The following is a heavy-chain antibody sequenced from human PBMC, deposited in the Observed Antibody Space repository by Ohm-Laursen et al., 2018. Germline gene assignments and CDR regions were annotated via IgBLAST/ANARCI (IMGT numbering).Heavy chain of an antibody. V-gene: IGHV1-18*01. CDR1: GYTFTSYG. D-gene: IGHD3-16*02. Sequence: SVKVSCKASGYTFTSYGISWVRQAPGQGLEWMGWISAYNGNTNYAQKLQGRVTMTTDTSTSTAYMELRSLRSDDTAVYYCARDLDYDYVWGSYRWYYFDYWGQGTLVTVSS. J-gene: IGHJ4*02. CDR2: ISAYNGNT. CDR3: ARDLDYDYVWGSYRWYYFDY.